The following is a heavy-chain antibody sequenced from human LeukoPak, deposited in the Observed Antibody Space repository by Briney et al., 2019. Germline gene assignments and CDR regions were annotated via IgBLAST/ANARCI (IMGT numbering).Heavy chain of an antibody. V-gene: IGHV4-61*08. Sequence: ASETLSLTCTVSGGSISSGDYYWSWIRQPPGKGLEWIGYIYYSGSTNYNPSLKSRVTISVDTSKNQFSLKLSSVTAADTAVYYCARSIAAAPRNFFYWGQGTLVTVSS. D-gene: IGHD6-13*01. J-gene: IGHJ4*02. CDR1: GGSISSGDYY. CDR3: ARSIAAAPRNFFY. CDR2: IYYSGST.